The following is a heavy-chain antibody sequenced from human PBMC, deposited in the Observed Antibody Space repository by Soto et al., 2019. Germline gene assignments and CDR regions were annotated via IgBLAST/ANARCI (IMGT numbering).Heavy chain of an antibody. Sequence: LSLTCTVSGGSVSSGSYYWSWIRQPPGKGLEWIGYIYYSGSTNYNPSLKSRVTISVDTSKNQFSLKLSSVTAADTAVYYCASYGYPIGGGFDYWGQGTLVTVSS. CDR3: ASYGYPIGGGFDY. J-gene: IGHJ4*02. CDR2: IYYSGST. D-gene: IGHD5-18*01. V-gene: IGHV4-61*01. CDR1: GGSVSSGSYY.